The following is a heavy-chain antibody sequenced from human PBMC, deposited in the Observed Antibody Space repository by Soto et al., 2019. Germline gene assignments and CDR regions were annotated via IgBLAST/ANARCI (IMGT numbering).Heavy chain of an antibody. V-gene: IGHV3-23*01. CDR2: VSGSSDTT. Sequence: GGSLRLSCAASGFTFSTYAMSWVRQAPGKGLEWVSVVSGSSDTTFYADSVKGRFTISRDNSKNTLSLQMNSLRAEDTAAYYCANESGTYYSYYYFGMDVWGQGTTVTVSS. CDR3: ANESGTYYSYYYFGMDV. D-gene: IGHD1-26*01. CDR1: GFTFSTYA. J-gene: IGHJ6*02.